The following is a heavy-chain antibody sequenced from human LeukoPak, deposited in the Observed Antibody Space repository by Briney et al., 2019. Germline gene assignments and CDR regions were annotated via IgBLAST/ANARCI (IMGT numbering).Heavy chain of an antibody. J-gene: IGHJ4*02. CDR3: ARDGIATNDY. CDR2: ISYDGSNK. D-gene: IGHD5-24*01. V-gene: IGHV3-30*03. Sequence: GGSLRLSCAASGFTLSNYGMHWVRQAPGKGLEWVALISYDGSNKYYTDSVKGRFTVSRDNSKNTLYLQMGSLRAEDTAVYYCARDGIATNDYWGQGILVTVSS. CDR1: GFTLSNYG.